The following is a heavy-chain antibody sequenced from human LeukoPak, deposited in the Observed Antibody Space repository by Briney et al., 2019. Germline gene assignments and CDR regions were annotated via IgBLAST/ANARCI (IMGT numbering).Heavy chain of an antibody. D-gene: IGHD3-22*01. CDR1: GFTFSRLA. Sequence: GGSLRLSCAASGFTFSRLAMTWVRQAPRKGLEWVSTISASGPYYADAVRGRFTISRDNSRNTLSLQMDSLRAEDTAVYYCAKDHESDGYPCLDHWGLGTLVTVSS. CDR3: AKDHESDGYPCLDH. CDR2: ISASGP. J-gene: IGHJ4*02. V-gene: IGHV3-23*01.